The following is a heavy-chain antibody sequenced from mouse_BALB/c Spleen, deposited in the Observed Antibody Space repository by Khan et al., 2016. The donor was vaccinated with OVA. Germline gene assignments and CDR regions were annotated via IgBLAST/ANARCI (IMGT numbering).Heavy chain of an antibody. CDR2: IWGDGST. J-gene: IGHJ4*01. D-gene: IGHD1-1*01. CDR1: GFSLTSYG. CDR3: AEFTPDNYTMDY. Sequence: QVQLKESGPGLVAPSQSLYITCTVSGFSLTSYGVSWVRQSPGKGLEWMGVIWGDGSTNYYSTLISSLITSNDNSTSQVFLILTGMQTDDTTTYYDAEFTPDNYTMDYWGQGTSVTVSS. V-gene: IGHV2-3*01.